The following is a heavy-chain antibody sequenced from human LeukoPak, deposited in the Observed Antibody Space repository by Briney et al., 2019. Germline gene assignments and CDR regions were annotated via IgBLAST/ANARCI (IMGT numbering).Heavy chain of an antibody. CDR1: GGSFSGYY. D-gene: IGHD1-26*01. CDR2: INHSGTT. V-gene: IGHV4-34*01. CDR3: ARRYSGSYGLYSHHSMDV. J-gene: IGHJ6*03. Sequence: SETLSLTCAVYGGSFSGYYWSWIRQPPGPGLEWIGEINHSGTTNYNSSLKSRVTVSVDTSKNQFSLKLSSVTAADKAVYYCARRYSGSYGLYSHHSMDVWGKGTTVTISS.